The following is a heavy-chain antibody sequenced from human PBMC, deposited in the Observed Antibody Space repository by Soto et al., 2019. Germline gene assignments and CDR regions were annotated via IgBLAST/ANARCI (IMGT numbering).Heavy chain of an antibody. D-gene: IGHD3-22*01. CDR2: IFSNDEK. J-gene: IGHJ4*02. Sequence: GPTLAIPSYILTMTCTVPVFLLSKARMGVRWIHQTPAKALEWLAHIFSNDEKSYSTYLKSRLTIYKDTSKSQVVLTMTNMDPVDTATYYCARIDGGDYYDSSGYVDYWGQGALVTVFS. CDR3: ARIDGGDYYDSSGYVDY. CDR1: VFLLSKARMG. V-gene: IGHV2-26*01.